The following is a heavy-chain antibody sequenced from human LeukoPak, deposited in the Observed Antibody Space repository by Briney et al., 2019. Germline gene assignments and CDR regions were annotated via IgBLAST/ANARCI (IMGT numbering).Heavy chain of an antibody. J-gene: IGHJ4*02. CDR1: GGSFSGYY. Sequence: SETLSLTCTVYGGSFSGYYWSWIRQPPGKGLEWIGEINHSGSTNYNPSLKSRVTISVDTSKNQFSLKLSSVTAADTAVYYCARDQGYCSGGSCYLGGDYWGQGTLVTVSS. V-gene: IGHV4-34*01. CDR3: ARDQGYCSGGSCYLGGDY. CDR2: INHSGST. D-gene: IGHD2-15*01.